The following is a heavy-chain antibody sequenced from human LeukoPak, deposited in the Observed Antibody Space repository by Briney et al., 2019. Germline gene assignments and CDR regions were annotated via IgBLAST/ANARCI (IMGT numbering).Heavy chain of an antibody. V-gene: IGHV4-59*01. CDR1: GGSISSYY. CDR3: ARGYYDSSGIPHFDY. D-gene: IGHD3-22*01. CDR2: IYYSGST. J-gene: IGHJ4*02. Sequence: PSETLSLTCTVSGGSISSYYWSWIRQPPGKGLEWIGCIYYSGSTNYNPSLKSRVTISVDTSKNQFSLKLSSVTAADTAVYYCARGYYDSSGIPHFDYWGQGALVTVSS.